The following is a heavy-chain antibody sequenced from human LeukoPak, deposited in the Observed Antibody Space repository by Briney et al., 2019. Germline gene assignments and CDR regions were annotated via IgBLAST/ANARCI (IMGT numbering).Heavy chain of an antibody. CDR2: IYYTGIT. J-gene: IGHJ6*02. CDR1: GASITSSNYY. CDR3: ARVVANYDILTGYYRPHWGMDV. V-gene: IGHV4-39*07. Sequence: SETLSLTCTVSGASITSSNYYWLWLRQPPGKGLEWIGSIYYTGITYYNLSLKSRVTISVDTSKNQFSLKLSSVTAADTAVYYCARVVANYDILTGYYRPHWGMDVWGQGTTVTVSS. D-gene: IGHD3-9*01.